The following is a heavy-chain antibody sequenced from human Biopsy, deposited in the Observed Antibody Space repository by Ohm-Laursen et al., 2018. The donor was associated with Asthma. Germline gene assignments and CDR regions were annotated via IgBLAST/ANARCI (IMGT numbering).Heavy chain of an antibody. D-gene: IGHD7-27*01. Sequence: SVKVSCKASGDSFSNYAISWVRQAPGQGLEWMGGLIPVLGTPDHAQMFEGRVTITADESTSTAYMDLSALTSDDTAVYYCARGQKSPGDRWFDPWGQGTLVTVSS. J-gene: IGHJ5*02. CDR3: ARGQKSPGDRWFDP. CDR1: GDSFSNYA. V-gene: IGHV1-69*13. CDR2: LIPVLGTP.